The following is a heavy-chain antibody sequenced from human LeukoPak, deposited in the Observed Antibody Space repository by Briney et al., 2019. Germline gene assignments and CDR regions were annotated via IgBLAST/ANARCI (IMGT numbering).Heavy chain of an antibody. Sequence: GGSLRLSCAASGFTFSSYAMSWVRQAPGKGLEWVSRINSDGNSTSYADSVKGRFTISRDNAKNTLYLQMNSLRAEDTAVYYCASDFWSGYYTPMGVNYWGQGTLVTVSS. D-gene: IGHD3-3*01. CDR1: GFTFSSYA. CDR2: INSDGNST. J-gene: IGHJ4*02. V-gene: IGHV3-74*01. CDR3: ASDFWSGYYTPMGVNY.